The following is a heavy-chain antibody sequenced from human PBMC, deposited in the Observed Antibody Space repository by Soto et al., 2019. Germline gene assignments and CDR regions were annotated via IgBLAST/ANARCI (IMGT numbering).Heavy chain of an antibody. Sequence: HPGGSLRLSCAASGFTFSSYAMHWVRQAPGKGLEWVAVISYDGSNKYYADSVKGRFTISRDNSKNTLYLQMNSLRDEDTAVFYCAKDQIIDGEYGPRPEAVYYYSLDVWGQGTTVTVSS. D-gene: IGHD4-17*01. CDR1: GFTFSSYA. CDR3: AKDQIIDGEYGPRPEAVYYYSLDV. J-gene: IGHJ6*02. V-gene: IGHV3-30-3*01. CDR2: ISYDGSNK.